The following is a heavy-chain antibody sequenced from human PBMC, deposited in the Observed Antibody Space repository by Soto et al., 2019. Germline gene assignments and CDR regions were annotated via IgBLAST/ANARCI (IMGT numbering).Heavy chain of an antibody. D-gene: IGHD6-13*01. CDR1: GYTFTSNW. CDR3: ARDHSIASSGAWWLDP. CDR2: INPSGDIT. V-gene: IGHV1-46*01. Sequence: ASVKVSCKASGYTFTSNWIHWARRAPGQGLEWMGVINPSGDITKYAPKFQGRVTMTTDTSTSTIYVDLSSLTSEDTAVYYCARDHSIASSGAWWLDPWGQGTLVTVSS. J-gene: IGHJ5*02.